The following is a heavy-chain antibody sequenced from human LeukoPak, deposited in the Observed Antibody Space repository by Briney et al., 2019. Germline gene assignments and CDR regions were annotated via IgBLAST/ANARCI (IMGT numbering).Heavy chain of an antibody. CDR1: GYTFTSYY. D-gene: IGHD5-24*01. Sequence: ASVKVSCTASGYTFTSYYMHWVRQAPGQGLEWMGIISPSGGTTSYAQNFQGRVTMTRDTSTSTVYMELSSLRSEDTAVYYCARSRDGYNAALDSWGQGTLVTVSS. CDR2: ISPSGGTT. CDR3: ARSRDGYNAALDS. V-gene: IGHV1-46*01. J-gene: IGHJ5*01.